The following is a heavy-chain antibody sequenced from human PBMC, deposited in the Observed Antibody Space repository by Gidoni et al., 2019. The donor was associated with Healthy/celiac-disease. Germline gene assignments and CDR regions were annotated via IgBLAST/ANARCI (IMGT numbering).Heavy chain of an antibody. CDR3: ARGDPWVDY. V-gene: IGHV1-18*01. CDR2: INTSTGHT. CDR1: GYTFTRYG. Sequence: QVQLEQSGGEIKNPGASVKVSCKASGYTFTRYGITWIRQAPGQGPEWMGWINTSTGHTNYAERFQGRVSMTTDIFTTTAYMEMWGLTYDDTAVYYCARGDPWVDYWGQGTRVTVSS. J-gene: IGHJ4*02. D-gene: IGHD7-27*01.